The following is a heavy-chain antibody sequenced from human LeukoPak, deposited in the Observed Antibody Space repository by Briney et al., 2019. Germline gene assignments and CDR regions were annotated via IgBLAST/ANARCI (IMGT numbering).Heavy chain of an antibody. CDR2: IHYSGTT. Sequence: SETLSLTCTVSGGSISSYWSWIRQPPGEALEWIGFIHYSGTTNYNPSLKRRVTISIDTSKNQFSLRLTSVSAADTAVYFCARQYCSGVNCYPFFDSWGQGTLVTVSS. D-gene: IGHD2-15*01. V-gene: IGHV4-59*01. CDR3: ARQYCSGVNCYPFFDS. CDR1: GGSISSY. J-gene: IGHJ4*02.